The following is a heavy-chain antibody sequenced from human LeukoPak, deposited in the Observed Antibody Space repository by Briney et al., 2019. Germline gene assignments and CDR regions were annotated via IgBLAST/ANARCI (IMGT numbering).Heavy chain of an antibody. CDR3: ARLRDGYNYRSDAFDI. CDR2: IYPGDSDT. Sequence: GESLKISCKGSGYNFTSYWIAWVRQMPGKGLKWMGIIYPGDSDTRYSPSFQGQVTISADKSISTAYLQWSSLKASDTAMYYCARLRDGYNYRSDAFDIWGQGTMVTVSS. J-gene: IGHJ3*02. V-gene: IGHV5-51*01. CDR1: GYNFTSYW. D-gene: IGHD5-24*01.